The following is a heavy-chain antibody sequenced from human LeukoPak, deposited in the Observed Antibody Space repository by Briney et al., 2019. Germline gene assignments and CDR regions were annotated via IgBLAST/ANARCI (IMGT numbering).Heavy chain of an antibody. Sequence: PGGSLRLSCAASGFSFSGSTMHWVRQAPGRGPEWVSAISNSGGRTYYADSVKGRFTISRDNSKNTLYLQMNSLRDDDAGVYYCAKRMGYDFGHFDYWGQGALVTVSS. CDR1: GFSFSGST. J-gene: IGHJ4*02. D-gene: IGHD2/OR15-2a*01. CDR3: AKRMGYDFGHFDY. V-gene: IGHV3-23*01. CDR2: ISNSGGRT.